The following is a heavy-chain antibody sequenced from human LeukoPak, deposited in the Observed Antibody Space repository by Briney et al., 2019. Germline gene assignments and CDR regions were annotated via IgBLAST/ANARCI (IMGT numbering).Heavy chain of an antibody. Sequence: PGGSLRLSCAASGFTFSSYSMNWVRQAPGKGLEWVSYISSGGSTIYYADSVKGRFTISRDNPKNSLYLQMSSLRAEDTAVYYCASRVGYSSGWSGNGMDVWGQGTTVTVSS. CDR3: ASRVGYSSGWSGNGMDV. V-gene: IGHV3-48*04. J-gene: IGHJ6*02. CDR1: GFTFSSYS. D-gene: IGHD6-19*01. CDR2: ISSGGSTI.